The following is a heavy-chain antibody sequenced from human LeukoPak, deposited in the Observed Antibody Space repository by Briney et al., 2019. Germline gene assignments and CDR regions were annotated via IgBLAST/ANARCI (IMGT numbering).Heavy chain of an antibody. Sequence: ASVKVSCKASGGTFSSYAISWVRQAPGQGLEWMGRIIRIFGTANYAQKFQGRVTITTDESTSTAYIELSSLRSEDTAVYYCAVYSSGWYGENYYFDYWGQGTLVTVSS. J-gene: IGHJ4*02. V-gene: IGHV1-69*05. CDR2: IIRIFGTA. CDR1: GGTFSSYA. D-gene: IGHD6-19*01. CDR3: AVYSSGWYGENYYFDY.